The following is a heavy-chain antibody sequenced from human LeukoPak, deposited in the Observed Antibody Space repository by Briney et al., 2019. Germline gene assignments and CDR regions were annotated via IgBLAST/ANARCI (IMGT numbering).Heavy chain of an antibody. D-gene: IGHD3-16*02. Sequence: GGSLRLSCAASGFTFSDYYMSWIRQAPGKGLEWVSSISSSSSYIYYADSLRGRFTISRDNAKNSLYLQMNSLRAEDTAVYYCAREGGYTQMPTLWGQGTLVIVSS. CDR1: GFTFSDYY. J-gene: IGHJ4*02. CDR3: AREGGYTQMPTL. V-gene: IGHV3-11*06. CDR2: ISSSSSYI.